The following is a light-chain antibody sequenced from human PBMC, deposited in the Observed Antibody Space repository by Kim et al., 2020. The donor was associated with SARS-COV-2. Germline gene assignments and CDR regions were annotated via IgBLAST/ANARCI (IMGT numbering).Light chain of an antibody. J-gene: IGKJ1*01. Sequence: SPGERATRSCRASQSVSSSYLAWYQQKPGQAPRLLIYGASSRATGIPDRFSGSGSGTDFTLTISRLEPEDCAVYYCQQYGSSPSTFGQGTKVDIK. CDR2: GAS. CDR1: QSVSSSY. CDR3: QQYGSSPST. V-gene: IGKV3-20*01.